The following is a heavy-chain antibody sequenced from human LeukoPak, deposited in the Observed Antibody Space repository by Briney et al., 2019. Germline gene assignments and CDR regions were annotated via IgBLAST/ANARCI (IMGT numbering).Heavy chain of an antibody. CDR2: ISAYNGNT. CDR3: AREVITGTFDI. J-gene: IGHJ3*02. Sequence: ASVKVSCKASGYTFTSYAMNWVRQAPGQGLEWMGWISAYNGNTNYAQKLQGRVTMTTDTSTSTAYMELRSLRSDDTAVYYCAREVITGTFDIWGQGTMVTVSS. D-gene: IGHD2-21*01. V-gene: IGHV1-18*01. CDR1: GYTFTSYA.